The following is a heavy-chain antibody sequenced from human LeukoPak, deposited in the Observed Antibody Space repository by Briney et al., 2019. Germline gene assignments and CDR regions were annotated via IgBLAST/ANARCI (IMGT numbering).Heavy chain of an antibody. Sequence: GGSLRLPCAASGFTFSSYGMHWVRQAPGKGLEWVAVISYDGSNKYYADSVKGRFTISRDNSKNTLYLQMNSLRAEDTAVYDCAKDILGGYYYYYGMDVWGQGTTVTVSS. J-gene: IGHJ6*02. CDR1: GFTFSSYG. CDR2: ISYDGSNK. CDR3: AKDILGGYYYYYGMDV. V-gene: IGHV3-30*18.